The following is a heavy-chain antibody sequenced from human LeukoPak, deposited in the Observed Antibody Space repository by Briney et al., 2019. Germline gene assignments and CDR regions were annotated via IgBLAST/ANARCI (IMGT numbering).Heavy chain of an antibody. CDR3: AKTTVGYSSGRYPGWPADC. D-gene: IGHD6-19*01. V-gene: IGHV3-23*01. Sequence: PGGSLRLSCEASGFTFNTYAIYWVRQAPGKGLEWVSGICGSGGSTYYADSVKGRFTISRDNSKNPVYLQMNSLTTDNTDLYYCAKTTVGYSSGRYPGWPADCWGEGTLVTVSS. CDR2: ICGSGGST. J-gene: IGHJ4*02. CDR1: GFTFNTYA.